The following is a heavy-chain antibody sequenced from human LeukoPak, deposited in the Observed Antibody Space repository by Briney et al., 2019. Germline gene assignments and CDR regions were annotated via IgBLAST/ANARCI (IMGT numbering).Heavy chain of an antibody. CDR2: ISSSSSYI. CDR1: GFTFSSYS. V-gene: IGHV3-21*04. J-gene: IGHJ6*02. CDR3: ARNNGMDV. Sequence: GGSLRLSCAASGFTFSSYSMNWVRQAPGKGLEWVSSISSSSSYIYYADSVKGRFTISKDNAKNSLYLQMNSLRAEDAALYHCARNNGMDVWGQGTTVIVSS.